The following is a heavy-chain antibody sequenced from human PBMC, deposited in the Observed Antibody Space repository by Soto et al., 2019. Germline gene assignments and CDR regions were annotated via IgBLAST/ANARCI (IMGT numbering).Heavy chain of an antibody. V-gene: IGHV3-9*01. Sequence: GGSLRLSCAASGFTFDDYAMHWGRQAPGKGLEWISGINWNSGSIGYADSVKGRFTISRDNAKNSLYLQMNSLRTEDTALYYCAKGYNYDRSGNPDYWGQGTLVTVSS. J-gene: IGHJ4*02. CDR3: AKGYNYDRSGNPDY. CDR1: GFTFDDYA. CDR2: INWNSGSI. D-gene: IGHD3-22*01.